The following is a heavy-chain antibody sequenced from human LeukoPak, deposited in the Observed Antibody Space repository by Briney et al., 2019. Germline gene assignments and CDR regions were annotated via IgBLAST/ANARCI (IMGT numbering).Heavy chain of an antibody. CDR3: ASLDAQWSGYYADDAFDV. D-gene: IGHD3-3*01. CDR2: INLHGVTT. Sequence: GGSLRLSCAASGFTFRSYWMNWVRQAAGKGLVWVAHINLHGVTTNYADSVKGRFTISRDNAKNTLYLQMNSLRVEDTAVYYCASLDAQWSGYYADDAFDVWGQGTMVTVSS. V-gene: IGHV3-74*01. CDR1: GFTFRSYW. J-gene: IGHJ3*01.